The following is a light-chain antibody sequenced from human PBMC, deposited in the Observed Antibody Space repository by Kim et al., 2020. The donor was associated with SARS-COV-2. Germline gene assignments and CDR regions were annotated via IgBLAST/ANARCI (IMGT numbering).Light chain of an antibody. CDR3: QQYIDWPYT. V-gene: IGKV3-15*01. Sequence: EIVMTQSPATLSVSPGERATLSCRATQTVSINLAWYQQKVGQAPRLLIYGASTRAAGIPARFSGSGSGTDFTLTISSLQSEDIAVYYCQQYIDWPYTFGQGTKLEI. CDR2: GAS. CDR1: QTVSIN. J-gene: IGKJ2*01.